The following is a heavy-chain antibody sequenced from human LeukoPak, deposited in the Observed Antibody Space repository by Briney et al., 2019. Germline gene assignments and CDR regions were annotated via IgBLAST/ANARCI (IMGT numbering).Heavy chain of an antibody. J-gene: IGHJ4*02. V-gene: IGHV3-48*03. CDR3: ARRFDC. Sequence: GGSLRLSCAASGFTFSSFEMNWVRQAPGKGLEWVSYISSISAIDYADSVKGRFTISRDNAKNPLYLQMNSLRAEDTAVYYCARRFDCWGQGTLVIVSS. CDR2: ISSISAI. CDR1: GFTFSSFE.